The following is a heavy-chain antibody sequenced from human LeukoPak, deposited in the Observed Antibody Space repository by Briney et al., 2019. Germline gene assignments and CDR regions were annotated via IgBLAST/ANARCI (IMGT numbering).Heavy chain of an antibody. CDR2: IYYSGST. D-gene: IGHD3-10*02. CDR3: ARNGRGVRGVIMNYYYGMDV. J-gene: IGHJ6*04. Sequence: NPSETLSLTCTVSGGSISSGGYYWSWIRQHPGKGLEWFGYIYYSGSTYYNPSLKSRVTISVDTSKNQFSLKLSSVTAADTAVYYCARNGRGVRGVIMNYYYGMDVWGKGTTVTVSS. CDR1: GGSISSGGYY. V-gene: IGHV4-31*03.